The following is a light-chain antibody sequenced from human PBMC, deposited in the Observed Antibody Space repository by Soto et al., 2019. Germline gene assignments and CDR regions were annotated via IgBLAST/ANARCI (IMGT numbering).Light chain of an antibody. CDR3: QAWDSSTDVV. J-gene: IGLJ2*01. Sequence: SYELTQPPSVSVSPGQTASITCSGDKLGDKYACWYQQKPGQSPVLVIYQDSKRPSGIPERFSGSNSGNTATLTISGTQAMDEADYYCQAWDSSTDVVFGVGTQLTVL. CDR1: KLGDKY. V-gene: IGLV3-1*01. CDR2: QDS.